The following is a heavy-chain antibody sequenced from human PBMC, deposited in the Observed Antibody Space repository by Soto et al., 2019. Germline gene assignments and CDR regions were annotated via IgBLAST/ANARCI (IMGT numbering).Heavy chain of an antibody. CDR2: ISSNGGRT. J-gene: IGHJ4*02. D-gene: IGHD3-22*01. V-gene: IGHV3-64D*06. CDR3: VTAAVVVSPARPPCYCFDS. Sequence: GGSLRLSCSASGFTFSSYPVHWVRQAPGKGLEYVSTISSNGGRTDSADSVKGRFTISRDNSKSTLYLQMSSLRPEDTAIYYCVTAAVVVSPARPPCYCFDSWGQGTPVTVSS. CDR1: GFTFSSYP.